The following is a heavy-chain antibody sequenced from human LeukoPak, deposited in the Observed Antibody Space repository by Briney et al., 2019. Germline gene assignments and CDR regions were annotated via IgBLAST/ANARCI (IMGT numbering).Heavy chain of an antibody. D-gene: IGHD3-22*01. CDR3: ARRLGIYYDSSGYPIGAFDI. V-gene: IGHV5-51*01. Sequence: GESLKISCKGSGYSFTSYWIGWVRQMPGEGLEWMGIIYPGDSDTRYSPSFQGQVTISADKSISTAYLQWSSLKASDTAMYYCARRLGIYYDSSGYPIGAFDIWGQGTMVTVSS. CDR1: GYSFTSYW. CDR2: IYPGDSDT. J-gene: IGHJ3*02.